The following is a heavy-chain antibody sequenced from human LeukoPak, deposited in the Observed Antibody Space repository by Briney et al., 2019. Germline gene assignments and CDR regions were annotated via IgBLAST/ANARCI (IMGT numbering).Heavy chain of an antibody. D-gene: IGHD2-15*01. V-gene: IGHV3-53*01. CDR1: GFTVSSNY. Sequence: GGSLRLSCAASGFTVSSNYMSWVRQAPGKGLEWVSVIYSGGSTYYADSVKGRFTISRDNSKNTVYLQMNSLRAEDTAVYYCARKGCSGGSCPTRRVYYFDYWGQGTLVTVSS. CDR3: ARKGCSGGSCPTRRVYYFDY. CDR2: IYSGGST. J-gene: IGHJ4*02.